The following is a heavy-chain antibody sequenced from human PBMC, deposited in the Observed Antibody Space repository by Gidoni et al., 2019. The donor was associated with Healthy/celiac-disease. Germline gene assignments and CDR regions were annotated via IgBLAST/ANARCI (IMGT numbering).Heavy chain of an antibody. Sequence: QVQLVQSGAEVKKPGASVKVSCKASGYTFTSYYMHWVRQAPGQGLEWMGIINPSGGSTSYAQKFQGRVTMTRDTSTSTVYMELSSLRSEDTAVYYCARGGLIVGAKGWFDPWGQGTLVTVSS. CDR1: GYTFTSYY. CDR3: ARGGLIVGAKGWFDP. J-gene: IGHJ5*02. D-gene: IGHD1-26*01. V-gene: IGHV1-46*01. CDR2: INPSGGST.